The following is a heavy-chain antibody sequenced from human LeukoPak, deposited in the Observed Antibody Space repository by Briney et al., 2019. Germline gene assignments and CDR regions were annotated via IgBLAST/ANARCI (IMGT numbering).Heavy chain of an antibody. CDR2: VYYDGSA. D-gene: IGHD1-14*01. V-gene: IGHV4-39*07. CDR1: GGSISSSSYY. J-gene: IGHJ3*02. CDR3: ARRYTETGGDDAFDI. Sequence: SETLSLTCTVSGGSISSSSYYWGWIRQPPGKGLEWIGSVYYDGSAYYNPSLKSRVTISVDTSKNQFSLKLNSLTAADTAMYYCARRYTETGGDDAFDIWGQGTMVTVSS.